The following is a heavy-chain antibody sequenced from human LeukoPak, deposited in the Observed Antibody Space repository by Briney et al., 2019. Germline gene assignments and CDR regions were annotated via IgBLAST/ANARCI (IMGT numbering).Heavy chain of an antibody. D-gene: IGHD5-12*01. J-gene: IGHJ4*02. Sequence: GGSLRLSCAAYGFSLSGYWMSWVRQAPGKGLEWVASLHADGNEKYFVHSVKGRFTVSRDDAKNSLYLQMNSLRVEDTAVYYCARGGYSFDYLGQGTLVTVSS. V-gene: IGHV3-7*04. CDR1: GFSLSGYW. CDR3: ARGGYSFDY. CDR2: LHADGNEK.